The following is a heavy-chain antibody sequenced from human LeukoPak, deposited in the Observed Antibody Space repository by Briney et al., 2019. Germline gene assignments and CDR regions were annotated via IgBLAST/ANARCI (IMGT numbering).Heavy chain of an antibody. CDR2: IYYSGST. D-gene: IGHD3-22*01. J-gene: IGHJ4*02. Sequence: SQTLSLTCTVSGGSISSGGYYWSWIRQHPGKGLEWIGYIYYSGSTYYNPSLKSRVTISVDTSKNQFSLKLSSVTAADTAVYYCARGVPIFYDSSGYYFGYFDYWGQGTLVTVFS. V-gene: IGHV4-31*03. CDR1: GGSISSGGYY. CDR3: ARGVPIFYDSSGYYFGYFDY.